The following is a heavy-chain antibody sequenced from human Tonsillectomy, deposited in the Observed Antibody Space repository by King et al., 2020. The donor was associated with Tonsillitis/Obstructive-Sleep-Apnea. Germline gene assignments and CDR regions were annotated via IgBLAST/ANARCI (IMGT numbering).Heavy chain of an antibody. CDR3: AREVFEEWELLPYFDY. CDR1: GGSFSGYY. Sequence: VQLQQWGAGLLKPSETLSLTCAVYGGSFSGYYWSWIRQPPGKGLEWIGEINHSGSTNYNPSLKSRVTISVDTSKNQLSLKLSSVTAADTAVYYCAREVFEEWELLPYFDYWGQGTLVTVSS. CDR2: INHSGST. J-gene: IGHJ4*02. D-gene: IGHD1-26*01. V-gene: IGHV4-34*01.